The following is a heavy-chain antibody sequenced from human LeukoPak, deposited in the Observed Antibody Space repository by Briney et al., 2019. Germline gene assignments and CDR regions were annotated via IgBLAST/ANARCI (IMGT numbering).Heavy chain of an antibody. CDR2: INHRGST. D-gene: IGHD6-6*01. V-gene: IGHV4-34*01. Sequence: SETLSLACAVYGGSFSGYYWGWVRQPPGKGLGWNGEINHRGSTYYNPPLKSRVTTSVDTSKNQFSLKLTSVAPTNPAVYYWARGVTSIAAGRCYFDYWGQGTLVTVSS. J-gene: IGHJ4*02. CDR1: GGSFSGYY. CDR3: ARGVTSIAAGRCYFDY.